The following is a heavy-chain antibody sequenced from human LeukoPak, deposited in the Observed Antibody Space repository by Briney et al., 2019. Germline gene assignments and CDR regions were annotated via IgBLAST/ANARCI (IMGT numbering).Heavy chain of an antibody. CDR1: GASISSYY. CDR2: ISYSGTS. V-gene: IGHV4-59*08. Sequence: SETPSLTCTVSGASISSYYWSWIRQPPGKGLEWIGDISYSGTSNYNPSLMSRVTVSVDTTKSQFSLKLSSVTAADTAVYYCARHNGRLEQTPLDYWGQGTLVTVSS. CDR3: ARHNGRLEQTPLDY. J-gene: IGHJ4*02. D-gene: IGHD2-8*01.